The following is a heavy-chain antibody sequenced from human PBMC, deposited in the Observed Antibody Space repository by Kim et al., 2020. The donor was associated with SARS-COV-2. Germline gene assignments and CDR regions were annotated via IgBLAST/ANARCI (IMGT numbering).Heavy chain of an antibody. D-gene: IGHD3-10*01. Sequence: KVQGRVTITRDTSASTAYMELSSLRSEDTAVYYCARDLSGARDYWGQGTLVTVSS. CDR3: ARDLSGARDY. V-gene: IGHV1-3*01. J-gene: IGHJ4*02.